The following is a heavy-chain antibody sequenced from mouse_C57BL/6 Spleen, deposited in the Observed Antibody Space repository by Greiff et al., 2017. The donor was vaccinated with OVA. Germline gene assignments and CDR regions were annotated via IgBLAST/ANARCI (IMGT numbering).Heavy chain of an antibody. CDR1: GFSLTSYA. CDR2: IWPGGGT. D-gene: IGHD1-1*01. J-gene: IGHJ4*01. Sequence: VQLQQSGPGLVAPSQSLSITCTVSGFSLTSYAISWVRQPPGKGLEWLGVIWPGGGTNYNSALKSRLSISKDNSKSQVFLKMNSLQTDDTARYYCARSGRYGSSPGAMDYWGQGTSVTVSS. V-gene: IGHV2-9-1*01. CDR3: ARSGRYGSSPGAMDY.